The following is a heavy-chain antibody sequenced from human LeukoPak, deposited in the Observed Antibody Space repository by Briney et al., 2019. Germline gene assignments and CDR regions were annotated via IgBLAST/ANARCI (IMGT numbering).Heavy chain of an antibody. CDR3: ARRGDRKGDAFDI. V-gene: IGHV3-21*01. J-gene: IGHJ3*02. CDR2: ISSSSSYI. CDR1: GFTFSSYS. Sequence: RGSLRLSCAASGFTFSSYSMNWVRQAPGKGLEWVSSISSSSSYIYYADSVKGRFTISRDNAKNSLYLQMNSLRAEDTAVYYCARRGDRKGDAFDIWGQGTMVTVSS. D-gene: IGHD3-10*01.